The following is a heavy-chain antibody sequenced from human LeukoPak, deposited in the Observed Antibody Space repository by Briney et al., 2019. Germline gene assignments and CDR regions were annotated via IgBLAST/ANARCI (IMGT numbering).Heavy chain of an antibody. CDR2: IYYGGT. Sequence: PSETLSLTCTVSGGSISSGYYYWSWIRQPPGKGLEYIGYIYYGGTYYNPSLKSRVTISVDTSKNQFSLKLSSVTAADTAVYYCARGTWSSSIDYWGQGTLVTASS. CDR1: GGSISSGYYY. J-gene: IGHJ4*02. D-gene: IGHD6-6*01. V-gene: IGHV4-30-4*01. CDR3: ARGTWSSSIDY.